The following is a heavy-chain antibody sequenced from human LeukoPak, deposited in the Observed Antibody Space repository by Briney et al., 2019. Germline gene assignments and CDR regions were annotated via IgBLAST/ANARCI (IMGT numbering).Heavy chain of an antibody. CDR1: GYTFTSYD. V-gene: IGHV1-8*01. D-gene: IGHD3/OR15-3a*01. CDR3: ARALSWTTDSYYYMDV. Sequence: GASVKVSCKASGYTFTSYDINWVRQAPGQGLEWMGWMNPNSGNTGYAQKFQGRVTMTKNTSITTAYMELNSLRSEDTAVYYCARALSWTTDSYYYMDVWGKGTTVTVSS. J-gene: IGHJ6*03. CDR2: MNPNSGNT.